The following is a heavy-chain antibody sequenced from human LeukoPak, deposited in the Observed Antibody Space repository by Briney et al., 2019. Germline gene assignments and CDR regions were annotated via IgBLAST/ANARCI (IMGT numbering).Heavy chain of an antibody. CDR2: ISASGGGT. D-gene: IGHD3-10*01. Sequence: GGSLRLSCAASGFIFTSYAMSWVRQAPGKGPEWVSGISASGGGTYYGDSVKGRFTISRDNSENTLYLQMNSLRAEDTAVYYCAKGTRTLWFGEPPNWGQGTLVTVSS. CDR1: GFIFTSYA. V-gene: IGHV3-23*01. J-gene: IGHJ4*02. CDR3: AKGTRTLWFGEPPN.